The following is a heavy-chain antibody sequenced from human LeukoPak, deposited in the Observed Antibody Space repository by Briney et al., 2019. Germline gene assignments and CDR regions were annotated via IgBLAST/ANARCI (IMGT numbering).Heavy chain of an antibody. CDR2: INSDGSST. CDR3: ARIFSAPRFGFDI. J-gene: IGHJ3*02. D-gene: IGHD3-16*01. V-gene: IGHV3-74*01. Sequence: GGSLRLSCAASGFTFSSYWMHWVRQAPGKGLVWVSRINSDGSSTSYADSVKGRFTISRDNAKNTLYLQMNSLRAEDTAVYYCARIFSAPRFGFDIWGQGTMVTVSS. CDR1: GFTFSSYW.